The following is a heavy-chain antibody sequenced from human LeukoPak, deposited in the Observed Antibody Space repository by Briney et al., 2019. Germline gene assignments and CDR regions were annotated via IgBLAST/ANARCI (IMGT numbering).Heavy chain of an antibody. D-gene: IGHD3-22*01. CDR2: IKSYVNGGTI. J-gene: IGHJ4*02. CDR3: STGGYFFDF. V-gene: IGHV3-15*01. CDR1: GFTFSSYA. Sequence: SGGSLRLSCAASGFTFSSYAMSWVRQAPGKGLEWVGRIKSYVNGGTIDYAAPVKGRFTISRDDPRNTVYLQMNSLKTEDTAVYYCSTGGYFFDFWGQGILVTVSS.